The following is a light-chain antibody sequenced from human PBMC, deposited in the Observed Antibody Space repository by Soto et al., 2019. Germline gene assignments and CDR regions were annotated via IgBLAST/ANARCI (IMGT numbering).Light chain of an antibody. J-gene: IGLJ2*01. V-gene: IGLV1-44*01. CDR2: SNN. CDR3: AAWDDSRNGPG. Sequence: QSVLAQPPSAYGTPGQRVTISCSGSSCNIGSNTVNWYQRLPGTAPSLLIYSNNQRPSGVPDQFSGSKSGTSAALAISGLQSADEADYYCAAWDDSRNGPGFGGGTKLTVL. CDR1: SCNIGSNT.